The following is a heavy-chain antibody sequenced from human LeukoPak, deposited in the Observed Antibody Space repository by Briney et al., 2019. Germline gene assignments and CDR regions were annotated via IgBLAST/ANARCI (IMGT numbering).Heavy chain of an antibody. V-gene: IGHV4-59*01. CDR1: GGSISSYY. CDR3: ARRPRNDILTGTPFDY. D-gene: IGHD3-9*01. J-gene: IGHJ4*02. Sequence: PSETLSLTCTVSGGSISSYYWSWIRQPPGKGLESIGHIYYSGSTDSNPSLKSRVTISVDTSKNQFSLKLRSVTAADTAVYYCARRPRNDILTGTPFDYWGQGILVTVSS. CDR2: IYYSGST.